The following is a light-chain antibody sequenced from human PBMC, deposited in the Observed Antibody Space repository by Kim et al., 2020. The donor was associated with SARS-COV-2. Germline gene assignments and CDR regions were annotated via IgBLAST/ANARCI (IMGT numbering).Light chain of an antibody. CDR3: QQSNNFPIT. Sequence: DVQMTQSPSSVSASVGDTVIINCRASQGIASWLAWYQQKPGKAPRLLVCAASALQDGVPSRFSSSGFGTHFTLTINSLQPEDFATYYCQQSNNFPITFGQGTRLEIK. CDR2: AAS. V-gene: IGKV1-12*01. J-gene: IGKJ5*01. CDR1: QGIASW.